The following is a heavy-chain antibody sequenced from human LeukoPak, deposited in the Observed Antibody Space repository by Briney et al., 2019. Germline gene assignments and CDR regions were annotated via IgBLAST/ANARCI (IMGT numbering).Heavy chain of an antibody. J-gene: IGHJ4*02. CDR2: INHSGST. Sequence: PSETLSLTCAVYGGSFSGYYWSWIRQPPGKGLEWIGEINHSGSTNYNPSLKSRVTISVDTSKNQFSLKLSSVTAADTAVHYCARKTPARTFDYWGQGTLVTVSS. V-gene: IGHV4-34*01. CDR1: GGSFSGYY. CDR3: ARKTPARTFDY.